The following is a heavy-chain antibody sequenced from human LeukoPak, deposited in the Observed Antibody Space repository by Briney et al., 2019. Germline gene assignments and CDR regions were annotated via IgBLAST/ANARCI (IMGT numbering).Heavy chain of an antibody. CDR3: ARKHYYDSSGFFPPMDY. V-gene: IGHV3-66*01. CDR2: IYSGGST. D-gene: IGHD3-22*01. J-gene: IGHJ4*02. Sequence: PGGSLRLSCAASGFTVSINSMSWVRQAPGKGLEWVSVIYSGGSTFYAESVKGRFTISRDNSKSTLYLQMNSLRAEDTAVYYCARKHYYDSSGFFPPMDYWGQGTLVTVSS. CDR1: GFTVSINS.